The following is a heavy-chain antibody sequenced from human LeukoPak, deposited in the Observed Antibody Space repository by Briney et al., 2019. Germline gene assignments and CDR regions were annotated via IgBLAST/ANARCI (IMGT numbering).Heavy chain of an antibody. V-gene: IGHV4-34*01. J-gene: IGHJ3*02. CDR3: ARGLRYFDWPTAFDI. CDR2: INHSGST. D-gene: IGHD3-9*01. CDR1: GGSFSGYY. Sequence: SETLSLTCAVYGGSFSGYYWSWIRQPPGKGLEWIGEINHSGSTNYDPSLKSRVTISVDTSKNQFSLKLSSVTAADTAVYYCARGLRYFDWPTAFDIWGQGTMVTVSS.